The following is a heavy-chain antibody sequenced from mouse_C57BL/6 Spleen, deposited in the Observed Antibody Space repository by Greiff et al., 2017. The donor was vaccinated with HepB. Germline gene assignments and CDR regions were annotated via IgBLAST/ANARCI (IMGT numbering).Heavy chain of an antibody. D-gene: IGHD1-1*02. CDR1: GYTFTSYW. CDR2: IYPGSGST. J-gene: IGHJ1*03. V-gene: IGHV1-55*01. Sequence: VQLQQPGAELVKPGASVKMSCKASGYTFTSYWITWVKQRPGQGLEWIGDIYPGSGSTNYNEKFKSKATLTVDTSSSTAYMQLSSLTSEDSAVYYCARVGGYDWYFDVWGTGTTVTVSS. CDR3: ARVGGYDWYFDV.